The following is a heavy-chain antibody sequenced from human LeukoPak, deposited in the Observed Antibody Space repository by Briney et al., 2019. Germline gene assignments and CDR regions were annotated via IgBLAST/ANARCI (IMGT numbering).Heavy chain of an antibody. J-gene: IGHJ4*02. CDR2: MNPNSGNT. D-gene: IGHD5-18*01. Sequence: ASVKVSCKASGYTFTSYDINWVRQATGQGLEWMGWMNPNSGNTGYAQKFQGRVTITRNTSISTAYMELSSLRSEDTAVYHCARTRGNSYGYLDYWGQGTLVTVSS. CDR3: ARTRGNSYGYLDY. CDR1: GYTFTSYD. V-gene: IGHV1-8*03.